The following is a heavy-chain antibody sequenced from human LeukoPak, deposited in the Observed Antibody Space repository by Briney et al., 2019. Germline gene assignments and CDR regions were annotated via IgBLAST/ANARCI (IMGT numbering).Heavy chain of an antibody. CDR2: INHSGST. CDR1: GGSFSGYY. CDR3: ARESEVGAAFFDY. V-gene: IGHV4-34*01. D-gene: IGHD1-26*01. Sequence: SETLSLTCAVYGGSFSGYYWSWIRQPPGKGLEWIGEINHSGSTNYNPSLKSRVTISVDTSKNQFSLKLSSVTAADTAVYYCARESEVGAAFFDYWGQGTLVTVSS. J-gene: IGHJ4*02.